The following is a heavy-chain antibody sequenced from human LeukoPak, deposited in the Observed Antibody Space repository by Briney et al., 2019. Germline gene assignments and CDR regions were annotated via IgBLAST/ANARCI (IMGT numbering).Heavy chain of an antibody. J-gene: IGHJ3*02. Sequence: GGSLRLSCAASGFTFSSYSMNWVRQAPGKGLEWVSSISSSSSYIYYADSVKGRFTISRDNAKNSLYLQMNSLRAEDTALYYCAKVFGDSGYDPAFDIWGQGTMVTVSS. V-gene: IGHV3-21*04. CDR1: GFTFSSYS. CDR2: ISSSSSYI. D-gene: IGHD5-12*01. CDR3: AKVFGDSGYDPAFDI.